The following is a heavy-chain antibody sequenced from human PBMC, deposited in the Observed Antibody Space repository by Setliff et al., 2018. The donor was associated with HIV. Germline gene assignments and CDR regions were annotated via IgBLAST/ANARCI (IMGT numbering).Heavy chain of an antibody. CDR3: ATDPGYSSTWYSESFQH. D-gene: IGHD6-13*01. V-gene: IGHV1-18*01. Sequence: ASVKVSCKASGYTLTSYGISWVRQAPGQGLEWMGWISAYNGNTNYAQKVQGRLTMTEDTSTDTAYMELSSLRSDDTAMYYCATDPGYSSTWYSESFQHWGQGTVVTVSS. J-gene: IGHJ1*01. CDR2: ISAYNGNT. CDR1: GYTLTSYG.